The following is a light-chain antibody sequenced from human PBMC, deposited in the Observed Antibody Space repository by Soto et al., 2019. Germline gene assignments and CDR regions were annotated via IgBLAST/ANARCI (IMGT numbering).Light chain of an antibody. Sequence: QPVLTLPPSVSGAPGQRVTISCTGSSSNIGAGYDVHWYQQLPGTAPKLLIYGNSNRPSGVPDRFSGSKSGTSASLAITGLQAEDEADYYCQSYDSSLSGWVFGGGTKLTVL. V-gene: IGLV1-40*01. CDR3: QSYDSSLSGWV. CDR1: SSNIGAGYD. J-gene: IGLJ3*02. CDR2: GNS.